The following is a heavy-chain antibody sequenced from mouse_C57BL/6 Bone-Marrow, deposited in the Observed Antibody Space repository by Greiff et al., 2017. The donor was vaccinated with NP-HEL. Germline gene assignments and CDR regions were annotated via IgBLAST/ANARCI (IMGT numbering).Heavy chain of an antibody. CDR2: IDPSDSYT. J-gene: IGHJ2*01. CDR1: GYTFTSYW. D-gene: IGHD1-1*01. CDR3: ARRYYGSSYYFDY. V-gene: IGHV1-50*01. Sequence: QVQLQQPGAELVKPGASVKLSCKASGYTFTSYWMQWVKQRPGQGLEWIGEIDPSDSYTNYNQKFKGKATLTLDTSSSTAYMQLSSLTSEDAAVYYCARRYYGSSYYFDYWGQGTTLTVSS.